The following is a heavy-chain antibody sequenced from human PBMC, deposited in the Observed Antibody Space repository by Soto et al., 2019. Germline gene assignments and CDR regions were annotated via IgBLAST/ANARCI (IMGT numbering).Heavy chain of an antibody. V-gene: IGHV3-30-3*01. CDR2: ISYDGSNK. J-gene: IGHJ4*02. CDR3: ARVIGIAAAPYDY. Sequence: GGSLRLSCAASGFTFSSYAMHWVRQAPGKGLEWVAVISYDGSNKYYADSVKGRFTISRDNSKNRLYLQMNSLRAEDTAVYYCARVIGIAAAPYDYWGQGTLVTVSS. D-gene: IGHD6-13*01. CDR1: GFTFSSYA.